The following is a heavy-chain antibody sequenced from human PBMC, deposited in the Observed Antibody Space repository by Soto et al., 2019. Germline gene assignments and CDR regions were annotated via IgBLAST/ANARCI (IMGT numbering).Heavy chain of an antibody. V-gene: IGHV4-31*03. CDR3: ARDPSSSGSYYDY. D-gene: IGHD1-26*01. J-gene: IGHJ4*02. CDR2: IYYSGST. Sequence: QVQLQESGPGLVKPSQTLSLTCTVSGGSISSGGYYWSWIRQHPGKGLEWIGYIYYSGSTYYNPSLKSRVTRSGDTCRSQFSLQLSSVTPADTAVYYCARDPSSSGSYYDYWGQGTLFTVSS. CDR1: GGSISSGGYY.